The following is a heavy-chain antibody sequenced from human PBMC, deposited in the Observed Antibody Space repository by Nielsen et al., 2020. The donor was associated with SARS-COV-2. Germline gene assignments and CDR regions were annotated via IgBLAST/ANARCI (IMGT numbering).Heavy chain of an antibody. CDR3: VRDSPVDY. J-gene: IGHJ4*02. CDR1: GFSVSNSA. V-gene: IGHV3-48*01. Sequence: GESLKISCGVSGFSVSNSAMNWVRQAPGKGLEWVSYISSASSAIYYADSVKGRFTISRDNAKNSLYLQMNSLRAEDTAVYYCVRDSPVDYWGQGTLVTVSS. CDR2: ISSASSAI.